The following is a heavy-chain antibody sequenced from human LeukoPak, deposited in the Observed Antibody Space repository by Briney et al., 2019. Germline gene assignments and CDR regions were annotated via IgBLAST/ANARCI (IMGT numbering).Heavy chain of an antibody. CDR2: ISGSDAGT. J-gene: IGHJ6*03. CDR3: GATMVRGVPLGYMDV. D-gene: IGHD3-10*01. Sequence: GGSLRLSCAASGFTFNNYAMSWVRQAPGKGLEWVSAISGSDAGTYYADSVKGRFTTSRDNAKNSLYLQMNGLRAEDTAVYYCGATMVRGVPLGYMDVWGKGTTVTVSS. CDR1: GFTFNNYA. V-gene: IGHV3-23*01.